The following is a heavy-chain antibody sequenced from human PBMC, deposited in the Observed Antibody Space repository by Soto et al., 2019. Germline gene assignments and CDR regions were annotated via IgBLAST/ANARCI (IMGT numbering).Heavy chain of an antibody. V-gene: IGHV3-21*01. Sequence: VGSLRLSCAASGVTFSSYSRNWVRQAPGKGLEWVSSISSSSSYIYYADSVKGRFTISRDNAKNSLYLQMNSLRAEDTAVYYCARDLPDAGYSSGWYIGYYYYYGMDVWGQGTTVTVSS. CDR2: ISSSSSYI. J-gene: IGHJ6*01. CDR3: ARDLPDAGYSSGWYIGYYYYYGMDV. D-gene: IGHD6-19*01. CDR1: GVTFSSYS.